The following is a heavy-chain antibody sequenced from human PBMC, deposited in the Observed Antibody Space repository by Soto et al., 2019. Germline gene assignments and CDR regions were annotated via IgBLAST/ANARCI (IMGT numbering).Heavy chain of an antibody. V-gene: IGHV4-31*03. Sequence: SETLSLTCNVSGGSISSGTSYWTWIRQHPGEGLEWIGHIYFTGTTYSNPSLRSRLTISVDTSKNQFSLKLTSVTAADTAVYYCARSLTTVADYYYYYMDVWGKGTTVNVSS. D-gene: IGHD4-4*01. J-gene: IGHJ6*03. CDR3: ARSLTTVADYYYYYMDV. CDR2: IYFTGTT. CDR1: GGSISSGTSY.